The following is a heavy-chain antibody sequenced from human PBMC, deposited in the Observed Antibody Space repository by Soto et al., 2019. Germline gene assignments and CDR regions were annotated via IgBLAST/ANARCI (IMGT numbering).Heavy chain of an antibody. Sequence: QITLKESGPTLVKPTQTLTLTCTFSGLSLSTSGVGVGWIRQPPGKALECLALIYWDDDKRYSPSLKSRLTITKDTSTNQVVLTMTNMDPVDTATYYCAHSSHYYDSSGYYAAGEYFQHWGQGTLVTVS. CDR1: GLSLSTSGVG. J-gene: IGHJ1*01. CDR2: IYWDDDK. D-gene: IGHD3-22*01. V-gene: IGHV2-5*02. CDR3: AHSSHYYDSSGYYAAGEYFQH.